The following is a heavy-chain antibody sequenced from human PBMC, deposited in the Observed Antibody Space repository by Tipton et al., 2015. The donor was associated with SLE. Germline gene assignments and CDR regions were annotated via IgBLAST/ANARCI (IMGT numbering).Heavy chain of an antibody. J-gene: IGHJ6*02. CDR3: ANPGEATPDGMDV. D-gene: IGHD3-16*01. CDR1: GFIFRNYG. Sequence: GSLRLSCAASGFIFRNYGMHWVRQPPGKGLEWVAFIRYDGNYKDYADSVKGRFTISRDNAKNTLYLQMNSLRSEDTGVYYCANPGEATPDGMDVWGQGTTVSVSS. CDR2: IRYDGNYK. V-gene: IGHV3-30*02.